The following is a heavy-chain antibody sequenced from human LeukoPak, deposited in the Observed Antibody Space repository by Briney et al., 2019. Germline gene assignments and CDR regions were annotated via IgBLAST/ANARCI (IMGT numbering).Heavy chain of an antibody. V-gene: IGHV3-23*01. CDR1: GFTFSSYT. Sequence: GGSLRLSCAASGFTFSSYTMSWVRQAPGRGLEWVSSIGDSGVPTYYADSVKGRFTISRDNSQNTLYLQMNSLGADDTAVYYCAKVATWTYFDSWGQGTLVTVSS. D-gene: IGHD3/OR15-3a*01. CDR2: IGDSGVPT. J-gene: IGHJ4*02. CDR3: AKVATWTYFDS.